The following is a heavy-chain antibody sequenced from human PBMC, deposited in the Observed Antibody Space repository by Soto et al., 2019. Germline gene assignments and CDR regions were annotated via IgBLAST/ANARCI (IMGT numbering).Heavy chain of an antibody. CDR2: IRSKANSYAT. D-gene: IGHD3-22*01. V-gene: IGHV3-73*01. Sequence: GGSLRLSCAASGFTFSGSAMHWVRQASGKGLEWVGRIRSKANSYATAYAASVKGRFTISRDDSKNTAYLQMNSLKTEDTAVYYCTSVPYYDSSGRTGVYFDYWGQGTLVTVSS. CDR1: GFTFSGSA. J-gene: IGHJ4*02. CDR3: TSVPYYDSSGRTGVYFDY.